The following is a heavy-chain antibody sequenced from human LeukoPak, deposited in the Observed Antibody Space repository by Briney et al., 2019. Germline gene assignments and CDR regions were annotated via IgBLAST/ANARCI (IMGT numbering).Heavy chain of an antibody. D-gene: IGHD3-10*01. CDR2: IYHSGST. CDR3: ARFFERRWSPMVRGVIMRYMDV. J-gene: IGHJ6*03. V-gene: IGHV4-38-2*02. Sequence: SETLSLTCTVSGYSISSGYYWGWIRQPPGKGLEWIGSIYHSGSTYYNPSLKSRVTISVDTSKNQFSLKLSSVTAADTAVYYCARFFERRWSPMVRGVIMRYMDVWGKGTTVTISS. CDR1: GYSISSGYY.